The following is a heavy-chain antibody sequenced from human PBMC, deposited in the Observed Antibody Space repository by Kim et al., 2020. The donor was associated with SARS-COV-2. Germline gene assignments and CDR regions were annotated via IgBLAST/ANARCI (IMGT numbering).Heavy chain of an antibody. V-gene: IGHV4-59*01. CDR1: GGSISSYY. Sequence: SETLSLTCTVSGGSISSYYWSWIRQPPGKGLEWIGYIYYSGSTNYNPSLKSRVTISVDTSKNQFSLKLSSVTAADTAVYYCARGRAIAARLPDYWGQGTL. J-gene: IGHJ4*02. D-gene: IGHD6-6*01. CDR2: IYYSGST. CDR3: ARGRAIAARLPDY.